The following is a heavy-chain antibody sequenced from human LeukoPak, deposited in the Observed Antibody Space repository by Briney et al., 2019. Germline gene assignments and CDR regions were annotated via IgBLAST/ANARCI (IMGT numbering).Heavy chain of an antibody. V-gene: IGHV4-34*01. CDR2: INHSGST. CDR3: ARRAVRGSSDIDY. CDR1: GGSFSGYY. J-gene: IGHJ4*02. D-gene: IGHD6-6*01. Sequence: SETLSLTCAVYGGSFSGYYWSWIRQPPGKGLEWIGEINHSGSTNYNPSLKSRVTISVDTSKNQFSLKLSSVTAADTAVYYCARRAVRGSSDIDYWGQGTLVTVSS.